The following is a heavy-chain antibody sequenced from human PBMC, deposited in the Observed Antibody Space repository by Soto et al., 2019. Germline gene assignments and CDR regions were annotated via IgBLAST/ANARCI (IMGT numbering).Heavy chain of an antibody. CDR3: ARDRTNYYGMDV. D-gene: IGHD4-17*01. V-gene: IGHV3-53*01. Sequence: GGSLRLSCSPSIFSVRNNFMTWVRQAPGKGLEWVSVIYSGGSTYYADSVKGRFTISRDNSKNTLYLQMNSLRAEDTAVYYCARDRTNYYGMDVWGQGTTVTVSS. CDR2: IYSGGST. J-gene: IGHJ6*02. CDR1: IFSVRNNF.